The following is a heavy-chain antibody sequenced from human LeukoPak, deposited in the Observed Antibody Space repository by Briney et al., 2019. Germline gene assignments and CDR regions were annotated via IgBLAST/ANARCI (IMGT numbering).Heavy chain of an antibody. Sequence: PGGSLRLSCAASGFTFSSYWMSWVRQAPGKALEWVGNIKQDGSEKYYADSVKGRFTISRDNAKNSLYLQMNSLRAEDTAVYYCARGAQYCNGGSCFEYYFNYWGQGTLVTVSS. D-gene: IGHD2-15*01. CDR2: IKQDGSEK. J-gene: IGHJ4*02. V-gene: IGHV3-7*01. CDR3: ARGAQYCNGGSCFEYYFNY. CDR1: GFTFSSYW.